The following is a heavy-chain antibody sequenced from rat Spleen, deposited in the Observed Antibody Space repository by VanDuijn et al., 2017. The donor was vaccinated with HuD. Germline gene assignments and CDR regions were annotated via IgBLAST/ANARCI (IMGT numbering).Heavy chain of an antibody. D-gene: IGHD4-1*01. J-gene: IGHJ2*01. CDR1: GFTFSDFS. V-gene: IGHV5-20*01. CDR2: ISSDGGRN. Sequence: EVQLVESGGGFVQPGKSLKLSCAASGFTFSDFSMAWVRQAPEKGLEWVATISSDGGRNFYRDSVKGRFTISRDNAKSSLYLQMNSLRSEDTATYYCTRDLRRVVFDYWGQGVMVTVSS. CDR3: TRDLRRVVFDY.